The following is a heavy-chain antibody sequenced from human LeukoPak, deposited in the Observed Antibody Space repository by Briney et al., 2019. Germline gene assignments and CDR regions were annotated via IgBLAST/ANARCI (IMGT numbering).Heavy chain of an antibody. D-gene: IGHD3-3*01. CDR1: GFSFSSYG. J-gene: IGHJ4*02. V-gene: IGHV3-48*01. CDR3: ATNAGAVRLRFLEWPKNPSDY. CDR2: ISSSGGSR. Sequence: PGGSLRLSCAASGFSFSSYGINWVRQAPGKGLEWVSYISSSGGSRYYADSVKGRFTISRDSLWNSLSLHMNSLRAEDTGVYYCATNAGAVRLRFLEWPKNPSDYWGQGTLVTVSS.